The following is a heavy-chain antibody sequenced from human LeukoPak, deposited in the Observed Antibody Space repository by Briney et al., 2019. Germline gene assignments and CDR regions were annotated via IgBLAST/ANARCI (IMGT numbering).Heavy chain of an antibody. J-gene: IGHJ4*02. CDR3: ASLSIAAAGKFDY. CDR2: IYYSGST. D-gene: IGHD6-13*01. CDR1: GGSINSYY. V-gene: IGHV4-59*08. Sequence: SEALSLTCTVSGGSINSYYWSWIRQPPGKGLEWIGYIYYSGSTNYNPSLKSRVTISVDTSKNQFSLKLSSVTAADTAVYYCASLSIAAAGKFDYWGQGTLVTVSS.